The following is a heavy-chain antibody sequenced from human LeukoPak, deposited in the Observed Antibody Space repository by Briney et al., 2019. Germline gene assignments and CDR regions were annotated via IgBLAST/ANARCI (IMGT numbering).Heavy chain of an antibody. Sequence: ASVKVSCKASGYTFTSYGISWVRQAPGQGLEWMGWISAYNGDTNYAQKLQGRVTMTTDTSTSTAYMELRSLGSDDTAVYYCARDPYCSSTSCWFDPWGQGTLVTVSS. D-gene: IGHD2-2*01. CDR1: GYTFTSYG. J-gene: IGHJ5*02. V-gene: IGHV1-18*01. CDR3: ARDPYCSSTSCWFDP. CDR2: ISAYNGDT.